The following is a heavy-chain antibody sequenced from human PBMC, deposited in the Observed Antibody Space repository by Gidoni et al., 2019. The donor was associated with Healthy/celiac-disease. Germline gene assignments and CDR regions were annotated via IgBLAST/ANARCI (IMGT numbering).Heavy chain of an antibody. CDR3: AKEPKPLEWFQQDLVDY. D-gene: IGHD3-3*01. J-gene: IGHJ4*02. V-gene: IGHV3-23*01. CDR1: GFTFSSYA. CDR2: ISGSGGST. Sequence: EVQLLESGGGLVQPGGSLRLSCAASGFTFSSYAMSWVRQAPGKGLEWVSAISGSGGSTYYADSVKGRFTISRDNSKNTLYLQMNSLRAEDTAVYYCAKEPKPLEWFQQDLVDYWGQGTLVTVSP.